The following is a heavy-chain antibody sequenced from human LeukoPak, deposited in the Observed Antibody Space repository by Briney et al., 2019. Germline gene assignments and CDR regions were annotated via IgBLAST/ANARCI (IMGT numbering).Heavy chain of an antibody. J-gene: IGHJ5*02. CDR3: AKEGVPAAMIGWFDP. CDR1: GYTFTGYY. D-gene: IGHD2-2*01. CDR2: INPNSGGT. Sequence: ASVKVSRKASGYTFTGYYMHWVRQAPGQGLEWMGWINPNSGGTNYAQKFQGRVTMTRDTSISTAYMELSRLRSDDTAVYYCAKEGVPAAMIGWFDPWGQGTLVTVSS. V-gene: IGHV1-2*02.